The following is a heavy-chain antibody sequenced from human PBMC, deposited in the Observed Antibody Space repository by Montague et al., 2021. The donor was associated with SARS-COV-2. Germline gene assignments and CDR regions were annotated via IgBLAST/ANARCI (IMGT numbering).Heavy chain of an antibody. V-gene: IGHV4-39*07. J-gene: IGHJ5*02. D-gene: IGHD3-16*01. CDR1: GGSISSSSYY. CDR2: IFYSGST. Sequence: SETLSLACTVSGGSISSSSYYWGWIRQPPGKGLEWIGNIFYSGSTFYNPSLKSRVTISVDTSKNQFSLKLSSVTAADTAVYYCARDGGTVITFLGVGNLRGGLNWFDPWGQGTLVTVSS. CDR3: ARDGGTVITFLGVGNLRGGLNWFDP.